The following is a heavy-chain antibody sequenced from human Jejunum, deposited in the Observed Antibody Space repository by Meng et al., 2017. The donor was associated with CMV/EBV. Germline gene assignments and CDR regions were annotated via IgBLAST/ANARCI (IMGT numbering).Heavy chain of an antibody. CDR3: ARDDYGDAGAYFDY. D-gene: IGHD4-17*01. CDR1: GFTFRNYA. CDR2: TSYDGNNQ. Sequence: ASGFTFRNYALHWVRQAAGKGLEWVAVTSYDGNNQYFADSVKGRFTLSRDNSKNTVYLQMNSLRPEDTAVYYCARDDYGDAGAYFDYWGQGTLVTVSS. V-gene: IGHV3-30-3*01. J-gene: IGHJ4*02.